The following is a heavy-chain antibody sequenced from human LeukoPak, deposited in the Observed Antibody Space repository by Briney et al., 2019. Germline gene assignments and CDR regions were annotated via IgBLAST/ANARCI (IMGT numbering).Heavy chain of an antibody. CDR3: ARPRPWELPRGAFDI. CDR2: IYYSGST. J-gene: IGHJ3*02. Sequence: SETLSLACTVSGGSISSGDYYWSWIRQPPGKGLEWIGYIYYSGSTYYNPSLKSRVTISVDKSKNQFSLKLSSVTAADTAVYYCARPRPWELPRGAFDIWGQGTMVTVSS. D-gene: IGHD1-7*01. V-gene: IGHV4-30-4*01. CDR1: GGSISSGDYY.